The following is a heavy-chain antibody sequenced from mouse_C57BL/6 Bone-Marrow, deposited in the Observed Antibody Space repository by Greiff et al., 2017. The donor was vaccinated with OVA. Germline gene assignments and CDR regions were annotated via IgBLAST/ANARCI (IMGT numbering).Heavy chain of an antibody. Sequence: VQLQQSGAELARPGASVKMSCKASGYTFTSYTIHWVKQRPGQGLEWIGYIDPTNDYTNYNQKFKGKATLTADKSSSTAYMQQSSLTSEDSAVYYYTRRYYFDYWGQGTTLTVSS. V-gene: IGHV1-4*01. CDR2: IDPTNDYT. J-gene: IGHJ2*01. CDR3: TRRYYFDY. CDR1: GYTFTSYT.